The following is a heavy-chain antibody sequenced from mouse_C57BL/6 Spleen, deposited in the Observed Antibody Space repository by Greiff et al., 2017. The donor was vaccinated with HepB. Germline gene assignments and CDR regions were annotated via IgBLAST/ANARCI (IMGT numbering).Heavy chain of an antibody. V-gene: IGHV1-50*01. CDR2: IDPSDSYT. CDR3: ARSGVIYYYGSSYAMDY. D-gene: IGHD1-1*01. J-gene: IGHJ4*01. CDR1: GYTFTSYW. Sequence: QVQLQQSGAELVKPGASVKLSCKASGYTFTSYWMQWVKQRPGQGLEWIGEIDPSDSYTNYNQKFKGKATLTVDTSSSTAYMQLSSLTSEDSAVYYCARSGVIYYYGSSYAMDYWGQGTSVTVSS.